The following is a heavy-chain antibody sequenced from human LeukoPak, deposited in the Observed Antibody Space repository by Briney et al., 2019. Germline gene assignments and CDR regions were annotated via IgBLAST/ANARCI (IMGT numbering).Heavy chain of an antibody. Sequence: SETLSLTCAVYGGSFSGYYWSWIRQPPGKGLEWIGEINHSGSTNYNPSLKSRVTISVDTSKNQFSLKLSSVTAADTAVYYCARRITIFGVVIHNWFDPWGQGTLVTVSS. CDR1: GGSFSGYY. V-gene: IGHV4-34*01. D-gene: IGHD3-3*01. J-gene: IGHJ5*02. CDR2: INHSGST. CDR3: ARRITIFGVVIHNWFDP.